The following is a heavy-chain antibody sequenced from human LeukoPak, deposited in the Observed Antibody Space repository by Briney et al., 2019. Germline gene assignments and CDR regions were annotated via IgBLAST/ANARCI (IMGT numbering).Heavy chain of an antibody. V-gene: IGHV3-23*01. J-gene: IGHJ5*02. CDR1: GVIISSYA. D-gene: IGHD2/OR15-2a*01. Sequence: GGSLRLSCAASGVIISSYAMSWVRPAPGKGQEWVSAINGRGDNTYYADFVKGRFTISRDNSKSTVYLQMNSLRTEDTAVYYCAKDRVSPGFNWFDPWGQGTLVTVSS. CDR3: AKDRVSPGFNWFDP. CDR2: INGRGDNT.